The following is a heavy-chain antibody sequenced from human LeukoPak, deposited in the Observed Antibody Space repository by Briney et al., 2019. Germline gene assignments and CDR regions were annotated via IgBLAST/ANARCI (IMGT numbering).Heavy chain of an antibody. CDR2: IGPGPSHT. V-gene: IGHV3-21*01. CDR3: ARDYVTMAPDY. J-gene: IGHJ4*02. Sequence: PGRSLRLSCAASGFTFNTYGMNWVRQAPGKGLGWLSCIGPGPSHTYYADSVRGRFVISRDDAKSSLYLQMSSLRAEDTAVYYCARDYVTMAPDYGGLGTLVTVSS. D-gene: IGHD3-10*02. CDR1: GFTFNTYG.